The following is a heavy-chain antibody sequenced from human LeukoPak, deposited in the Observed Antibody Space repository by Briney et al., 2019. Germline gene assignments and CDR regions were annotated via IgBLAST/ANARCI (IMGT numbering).Heavy chain of an antibody. V-gene: IGHV4-59*01. CDR2: IYYSGST. CDR3: AGRDYYGSGSPEYFDY. Sequence: SETLSLTCSVSGGSISSYYWNWIRQPPGKGLEWIGYIYYSGSTNYNPSLKSRVTISVDTSKNEFSLRLSSVTAADTAVYYCAGRDYYGSGSPEYFDYWGQGTLVTVSS. D-gene: IGHD3-10*01. CDR1: GGSISSYY. J-gene: IGHJ4*02.